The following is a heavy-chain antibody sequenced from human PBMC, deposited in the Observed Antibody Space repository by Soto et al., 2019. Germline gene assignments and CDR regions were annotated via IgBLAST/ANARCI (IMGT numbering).Heavy chain of an antibody. V-gene: IGHV3-64*01. CDR1: GFTFSNYE. J-gene: IGHJ6*03. Sequence: EAQLVESGGGLVQPGGSLRLSCAASGFTFSNYEMHWVRQAPGKGLEYVSGISNNGAHTDYAKSVKGRFTISRDNSENTLYLQMGSLRAEDIVLYYCARRGYGSRWPNVYMDVWGKGTTVTVSS. D-gene: IGHD6-13*01. CDR2: ISNNGAHT. CDR3: ARRGYGSRWPNVYMDV.